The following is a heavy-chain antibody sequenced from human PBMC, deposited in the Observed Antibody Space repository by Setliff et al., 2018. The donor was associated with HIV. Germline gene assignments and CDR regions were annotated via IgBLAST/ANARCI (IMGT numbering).Heavy chain of an antibody. Sequence: SETLSLTCAVSGYSISSGYYWGWIRQPPGKGLEWIGSIYHSGSTYYNPSLKSRVTISVDTSKNQFSLKLSSVTAADTAVYYCAREYCSSTSCYSYDYWGQGTLVTVSS. D-gene: IGHD2-2*01. J-gene: IGHJ4*02. V-gene: IGHV4-38-2*02. CDR2: IYHSGST. CDR1: GYSISSGYY. CDR3: AREYCSSTSCYSYDY.